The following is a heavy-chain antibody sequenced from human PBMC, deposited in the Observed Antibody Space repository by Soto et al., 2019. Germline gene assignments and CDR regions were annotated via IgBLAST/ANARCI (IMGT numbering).Heavy chain of an antibody. V-gene: IGHV1-2*02. CDR1: GYTFTGYY. CDR2: INPNSGGT. Sequence: GASVKVSCKASGYTFTGYYMHRVRQAPGQGLEWMGWINPNSGGTNYAQKFQGRVTMTRDTSISTAYMELSRLRSDDMAVYYCARVSYHGNDSPEYYFDYWGQGTLVTVSS. J-gene: IGHJ4*02. D-gene: IGHD1-1*01. CDR3: ARVSYHGNDSPEYYFDY.